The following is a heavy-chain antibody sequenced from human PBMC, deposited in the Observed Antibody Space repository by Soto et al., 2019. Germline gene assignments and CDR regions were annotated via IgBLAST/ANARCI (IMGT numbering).Heavy chain of an antibody. J-gene: IGHJ4*02. CDR2: IVVGSGNT. CDR3: AADSKYYYDSSGDNDY. CDR1: GFTFTSSA. Sequence: SVKVSCKASGFTFTSSAVQWVRQARGQRLEWIGWIVVGSGNTNYAQKFQERVTITRDMSTSTAYMELSSLRSEDTAVYYCAADSKYYYDSSGDNDYWGQGTLVTVSS. V-gene: IGHV1-58*01. D-gene: IGHD3-22*01.